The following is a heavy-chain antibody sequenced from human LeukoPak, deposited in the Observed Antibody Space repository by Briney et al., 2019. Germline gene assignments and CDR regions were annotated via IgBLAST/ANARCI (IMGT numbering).Heavy chain of an antibody. Sequence: GASVKVSFTASGYTFTSYAMHWVRQAPGQRLEWMGWINAGNGNTKYSQKSQGRVTITRDTSASTAYMELSSLRSEDTAVYYCARESGSGSYPRFYYYYGMDVWGQGITVTVSS. V-gene: IGHV1-3*01. CDR3: ARESGSGSYPRFYYYYGMDV. CDR1: GYTFTSYA. D-gene: IGHD3-10*01. CDR2: INAGNGNT. J-gene: IGHJ6*02.